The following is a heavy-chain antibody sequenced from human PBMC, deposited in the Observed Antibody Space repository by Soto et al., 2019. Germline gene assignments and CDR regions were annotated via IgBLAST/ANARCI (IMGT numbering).Heavy chain of an antibody. CDR1: GGSTSSGGYY. Sequence: SETLSLTCTVSGGSTSSGGYYWSWIRQHPGKGLEWIGTIYFSGTTYYNPSLKSRVTISVDTSKSQFSVNLSSVTAADTAVYYCARRDRSGFSYWLDTWGQGPLVTVSS. CDR2: IYFSGTT. CDR3: ARRDRSGFSYWLDT. J-gene: IGHJ5*02. D-gene: IGHD3-22*01. V-gene: IGHV4-31*03.